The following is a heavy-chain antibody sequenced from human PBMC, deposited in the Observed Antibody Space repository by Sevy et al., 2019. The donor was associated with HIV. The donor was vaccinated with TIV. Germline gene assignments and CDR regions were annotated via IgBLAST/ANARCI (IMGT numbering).Heavy chain of an antibody. CDR2: ISGSGGST. CDR1: GFTFSSYA. V-gene: IGHV3-23*01. CDR3: AKVVSPAALLPLDY. J-gene: IGHJ4*02. D-gene: IGHD2-2*01. Sequence: GGSLRLSCAASGFTFSSYAMTWVRQAPGKGLEWVSAISGSGGSTYYADSVKGRFTISRDNSKNTLYLQMNSLRAEDTAVYYCAKVVSPAALLPLDYWGRGTLVTVSS.